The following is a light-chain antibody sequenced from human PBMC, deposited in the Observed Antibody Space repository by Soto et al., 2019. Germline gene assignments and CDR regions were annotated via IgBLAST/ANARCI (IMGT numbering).Light chain of an antibody. Sequence: QSVLTQPASVSGSPGQSITISCTGTSRDVGGYNYVSWYQQHPGNAPKLMIYDVSNRPSGVSNRFSGSKSGNTASLTISGLQGEDEAEYYCSPQTSSSLGVCGGGTKLTVL. CDR2: DVS. CDR1: SRDVGGYNY. V-gene: IGLV2-14*01. CDR3: SPQTSSSLGV. J-gene: IGLJ2*01.